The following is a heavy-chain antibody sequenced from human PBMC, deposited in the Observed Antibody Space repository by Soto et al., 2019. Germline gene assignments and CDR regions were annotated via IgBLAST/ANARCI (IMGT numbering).Heavy chain of an antibody. D-gene: IGHD3-22*01. CDR3: AREMYYDSSRYYDY. J-gene: IGHJ4*02. Sequence: QMQLVQSGAEMKKPGASVKVSCKASGYTFTDYYIHWVRQAPGQGLEWMGWINPNSGGTNYAQKFQGRVTMTRDTSISTAYIELSRLRSDDTAVYSCAREMYYDSSRYYDYWGQGTLVTVSP. V-gene: IGHV1-2*02. CDR2: INPNSGGT. CDR1: GYTFTDYY.